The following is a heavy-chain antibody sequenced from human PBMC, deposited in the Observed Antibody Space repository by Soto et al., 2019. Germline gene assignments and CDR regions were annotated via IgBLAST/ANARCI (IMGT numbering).Heavy chain of an antibody. CDR3: ARGFRRRSNTAEYFQH. D-gene: IGHD3-10*01. CDR1: GGSFSGYY. J-gene: IGHJ1*01. V-gene: IGHV4-34*01. CDR2: INHSGST. Sequence: QVQLQQWGAGLLKPSETLSLTCAVYGGSFSGYYWSWIRQPPGKGLEWIGEINHSGSTNYNPSLKSRVTISVDTPKNQFSLKLRSVTAADTAVYYCARGFRRRSNTAEYFQHWGQGTLVTVSS.